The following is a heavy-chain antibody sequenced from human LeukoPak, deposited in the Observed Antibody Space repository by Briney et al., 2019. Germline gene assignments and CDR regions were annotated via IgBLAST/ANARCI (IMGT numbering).Heavy chain of an antibody. CDR1: GGSFSGYY. D-gene: IGHD6-13*01. Sequence: PSETLSLTCAVYGGSFSGYYWSWIRQPPGKGLEWIGEINHSGSTNYNPSLKSRVTISVDTSKNQFSLKLSSVTAADAAVYYCARSRAAGTNYFNYWGQGTLVTVSS. CDR3: ARSRAAGTNYFNY. V-gene: IGHV4-34*01. J-gene: IGHJ4*02. CDR2: INHSGST.